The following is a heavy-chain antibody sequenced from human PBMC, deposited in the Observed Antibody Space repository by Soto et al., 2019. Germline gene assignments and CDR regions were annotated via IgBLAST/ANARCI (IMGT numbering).Heavy chain of an antibody. J-gene: IGHJ6*02. CDR1: GYTFTSYY. CDR2: INPSGGST. V-gene: IGHV1-46*03. Sequence: QVQLVQSGAEVKKPGASVKVSCKASGYTFTSYYMHWVRQAPGQGLEWMGIINPSGGSTSYAQKFQGRVTMTRDTSTSTVYMELSSLRSEDTAVYYCARSYAIAAAALDGMDVWGQGTTVTVSS. D-gene: IGHD6-13*01. CDR3: ARSYAIAAAALDGMDV.